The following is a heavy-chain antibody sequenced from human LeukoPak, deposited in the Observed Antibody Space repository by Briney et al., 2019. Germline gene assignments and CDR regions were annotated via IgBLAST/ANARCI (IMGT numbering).Heavy chain of an antibody. J-gene: IGHJ4*02. D-gene: IGHD1-26*01. CDR3: ANPIVGGILLAY. V-gene: IGHV3-23*01. Sequence: GGSLRLSCAASGFTFSSYSMNWVRQAPGKGLEWVSAISDSGSQSYYADSVKGRFTISRDNSRNTLSLHMSSLRVEDTAMYFCANPIVGGILLAYWGQGTLVTVSS. CDR1: GFTFSSYS. CDR2: ISDSGSQS.